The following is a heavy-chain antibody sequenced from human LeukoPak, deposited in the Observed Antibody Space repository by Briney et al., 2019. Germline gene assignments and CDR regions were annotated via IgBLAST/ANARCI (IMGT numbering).Heavy chain of an antibody. V-gene: IGHV1-2*02. D-gene: IGHD1-26*01. CDR1: GYTFTGYY. CDR2: INPNSGGT. Sequence: ASVKVSCKASGYTFTGYYMHWVRQATGQGLEWMGWINPNSGGTSYAQKFQGRVTMTRDTSISTAYMELSRLRSDDTAVYYCARAYSGSPRYYYYYGMDVWGQGTTVTVSS. J-gene: IGHJ6*02. CDR3: ARAYSGSPRYYYYYGMDV.